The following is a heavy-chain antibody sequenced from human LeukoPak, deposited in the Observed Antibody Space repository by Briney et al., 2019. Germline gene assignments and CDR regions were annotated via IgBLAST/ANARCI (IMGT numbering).Heavy chain of an antibody. CDR1: GVTIDTCG. CDR3: AKWALYHVLDV. D-gene: IGHD3-16*01. V-gene: IGHV3-43*02. J-gene: IGHJ6*02. CDR2: INADGGRT. Sequence: GGSLTLSCTASGVTIDTCGMHWVCQPPRQGLEWISLINADGGRTYYADSVKGRFTISRDNSKNSLYLQMNSLRTEDTSLYYCAKWALYHVLDVWGQGTTVTVSS.